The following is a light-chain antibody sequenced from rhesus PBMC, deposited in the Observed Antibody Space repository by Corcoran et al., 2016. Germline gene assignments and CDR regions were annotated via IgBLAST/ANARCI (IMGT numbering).Light chain of an antibody. CDR3: QQHDNSPLT. Sequence: DIQMTQSPSSLSASVGDRVTITCRASQDISNNLDWYQQKPGKVPKHLIYQASTLETGIPSRFSGSGAGTGFNLTISSLQPEDIATYYCQQHDNSPLTFGGGTKVEIK. J-gene: IGKJ4*01. V-gene: IGKV1-25*01. CDR2: QAS. CDR1: QDISNN.